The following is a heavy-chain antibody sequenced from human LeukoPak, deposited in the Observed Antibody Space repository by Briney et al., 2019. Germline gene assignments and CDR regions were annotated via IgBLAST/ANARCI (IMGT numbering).Heavy chain of an antibody. CDR2: FDPEDGET. Sequence: ASVKVSCKVSGYTLTELSMHWVRQAPGKGLEWMGRFDPEDGETIYAQKFQGRVTMTEDTSTNTAYMELGSLRSEDTAVYYCATQQLVRFVLRFQHWGQGTLVTVSS. CDR3: ATQQLVRFVLRFQH. J-gene: IGHJ1*01. CDR1: GYTLTELS. D-gene: IGHD6-13*01. V-gene: IGHV1-24*01.